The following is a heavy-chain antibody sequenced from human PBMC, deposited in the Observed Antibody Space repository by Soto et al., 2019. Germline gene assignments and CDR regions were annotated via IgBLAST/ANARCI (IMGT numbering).Heavy chain of an antibody. CDR2: IYSGGYT. J-gene: IGHJ4*02. Sequence: PGGSLRLSCAASGFSVSNNHMNWVRQAPGKGLEWVSLIYSGGYTYYADSVKGRFTISRDNPKNTLFLQMDSLRVEDTAVYFCAKETVGPFDYWGQGALVTVSS. V-gene: IGHV3-53*01. CDR1: GFSVSNNH. CDR3: AKETVGPFDY. D-gene: IGHD4-4*01.